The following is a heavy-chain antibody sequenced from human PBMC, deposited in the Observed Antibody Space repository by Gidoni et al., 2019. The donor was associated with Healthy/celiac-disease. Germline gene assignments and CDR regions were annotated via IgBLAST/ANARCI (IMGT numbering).Heavy chain of an antibody. CDR1: GFTFRDYY. CDR2: ISSSGSTI. CDR3: ARDCDILTGQQGCYYYYYGMDV. D-gene: IGHD3-9*01. V-gene: IGHV3-11*01. J-gene: IGHJ6*02. Sequence: QLQLVESGGCLVKPGGSLRLSCSASGFTFRDYYMRWIRQAPGKVLEWVSYISSSGSTIYYADSVKGRVTISRDNAKHSLYLQMNSLRAEDTAVYYCARDCDILTGQQGCYYYYYGMDVWGQGTTVTVSS.